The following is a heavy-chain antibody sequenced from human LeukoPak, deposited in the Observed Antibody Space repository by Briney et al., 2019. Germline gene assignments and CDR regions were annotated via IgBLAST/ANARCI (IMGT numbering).Heavy chain of an antibody. D-gene: IGHD6-6*01. V-gene: IGHV3-48*03. CDR1: GFTFSSYE. Sequence: PGGSLRLSCAASGFTFSSYEMNWVRQAPGKGLGWVSYISSGSSSIFYADSVKGRFTISRDNAKNSLYLQMNSLRVEDTAVYYCARGGIAARFDNWGQGTLVTVSS. CDR3: ARGGIAARFDN. J-gene: IGHJ4*02. CDR2: ISSGSSSI.